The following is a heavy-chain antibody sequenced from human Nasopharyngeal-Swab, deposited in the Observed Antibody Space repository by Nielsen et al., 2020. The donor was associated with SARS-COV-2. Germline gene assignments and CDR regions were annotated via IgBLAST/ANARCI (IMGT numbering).Heavy chain of an antibody. D-gene: IGHD5-24*01. Sequence: GESLKISCAASGFTFSSYAMTWVRQAPGKGLEWVSSISVNGASTYYAGSVKGRFTISRDNSRNTLYLQLNSLRAEDTAIYYCARGVETIHHWGQGSLVTVSS. J-gene: IGHJ1*01. CDR2: ISVNGAST. CDR3: ARGVETIHH. V-gene: IGHV3-23*01. CDR1: GFTFSSYA.